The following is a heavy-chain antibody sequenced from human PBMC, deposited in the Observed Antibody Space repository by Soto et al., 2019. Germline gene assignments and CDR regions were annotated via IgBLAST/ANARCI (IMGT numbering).Heavy chain of an antibody. V-gene: IGHV3-30-3*01. CDR3: ARDNIITGIVAGIDV. D-gene: IGHD1-20*01. CDR2: VAHDGTSK. J-gene: IGHJ4*02. Sequence: PGGSLRLSCAASGFSFSDHSIHWVRRATCKGLEWVALVAHDGTSKYYAGSVKGRFTISSDKSSNKLFLQMDSLDTEDTAVYYCARDNIITGIVAGIDVCGVVTLVTTCS. CDR1: GFSFSDHS.